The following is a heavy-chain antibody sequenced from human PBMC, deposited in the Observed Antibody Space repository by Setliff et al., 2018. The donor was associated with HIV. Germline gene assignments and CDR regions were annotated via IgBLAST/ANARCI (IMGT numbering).Heavy chain of an antibody. Sequence: GGSLRLSCAASGFTFITSTMNWVRQAPGKGLEWVASISSSGTYIHYADSVKGRFSISRDNAQNSLSLQMSSLRAEDTALYLCANLWEMGAWGQGTLVTVSS. V-gene: IGHV3-21*04. CDR2: ISSSGTYI. CDR3: ANLWEMGA. D-gene: IGHD1-26*01. CDR1: GFTFITST. J-gene: IGHJ5*02.